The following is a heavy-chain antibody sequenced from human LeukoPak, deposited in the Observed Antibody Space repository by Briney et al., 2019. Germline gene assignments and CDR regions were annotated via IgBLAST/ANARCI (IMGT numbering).Heavy chain of an antibody. D-gene: IGHD3/OR15-3a*01. CDR3: AKDPYPDSSGCGLGVLFES. CDR1: GFTFSSYA. CDR2: ISGSGGST. V-gene: IGHV3-23*01. Sequence: GGSLTHSRAASGFTFSSYAMSWVRQAPEKGLEWVSAISGSGGSTYYADSVKGRFTISRDNSKNRLYLQMNSLRAEDTAVYYCAKDPYPDSSGCGLGVLFESWGQGTLVTVSS. J-gene: IGHJ4*02.